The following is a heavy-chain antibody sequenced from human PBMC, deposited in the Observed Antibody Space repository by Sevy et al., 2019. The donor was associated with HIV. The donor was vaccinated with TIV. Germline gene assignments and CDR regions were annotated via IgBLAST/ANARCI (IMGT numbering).Heavy chain of an antibody. Sequence: GESLKISCAASGFDFSIYSMSWVRQAPGKGLEWVSTLSFGCGKINYADSVKGRFTISRDNSKSSVYLQMNNMRVEDTAVYYCAREGCTKPHDYCGQGTLVTVSS. D-gene: IGHD2-8*01. CDR2: LSFGCGKI. CDR1: GFDFSIYS. CDR3: AREGCTKPHDY. V-gene: IGHV3-23*01. J-gene: IGHJ4*02.